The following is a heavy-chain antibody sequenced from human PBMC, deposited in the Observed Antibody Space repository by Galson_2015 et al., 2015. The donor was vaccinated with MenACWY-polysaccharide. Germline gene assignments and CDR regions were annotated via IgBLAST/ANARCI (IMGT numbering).Heavy chain of an antibody. V-gene: IGHV3-20*01. J-gene: IGHJ6*02. Sequence: SLRLSCAASGLTFDDDGMSWVRQAPGKGLEWVSGINWNGGSTGYADSVKGRFTISRDNAKNSLYLQMNSLRAEDTASYHCARGGSLSSSYKVYYYYRIYVWGQGTTVTVSS. CDR1: GLTFDDDG. CDR3: ARGGSLSSSYKVYYYYRIYV. CDR2: INWNGGST. D-gene: IGHD3-16*01.